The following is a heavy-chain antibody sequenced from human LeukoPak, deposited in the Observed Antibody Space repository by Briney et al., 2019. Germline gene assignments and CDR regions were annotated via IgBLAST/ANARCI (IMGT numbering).Heavy chain of an antibody. CDR1: GYTFTSYD. V-gene: IGHV1-8*01. Sequence: ASVKVSCKASGYTFTSYDINWVRPATGQGLEWMGWMSTNSGNTGYAQKFQGRVNMTRNNSISTAYMELSSLRSEDTAVYYCARGLRWRWLQSYFDYWGQGTLVTVSS. J-gene: IGHJ4*02. CDR3: ARGLRWRWLQSYFDY. CDR2: MSTNSGNT. D-gene: IGHD5-24*01.